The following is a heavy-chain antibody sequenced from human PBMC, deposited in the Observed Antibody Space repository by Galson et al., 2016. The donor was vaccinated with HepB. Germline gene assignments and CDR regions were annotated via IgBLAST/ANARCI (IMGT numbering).Heavy chain of an antibody. J-gene: IGHJ5*01. CDR1: GFTFDDYA. CDR3: AKDRGYLRDYAFDS. V-gene: IGHV3-9*01. D-gene: IGHD4-17*01. Sequence: FLRLSCAASGFTFDDYAMHWVRQAPGKGLEWVSGILWNGGSIGYADSVKGRFTISRDNAKNSLFLEMNSLRPEDTALYYCAKDRGYLRDYAFDSWGQGTLVTVSS. CDR2: ILWNGGSI.